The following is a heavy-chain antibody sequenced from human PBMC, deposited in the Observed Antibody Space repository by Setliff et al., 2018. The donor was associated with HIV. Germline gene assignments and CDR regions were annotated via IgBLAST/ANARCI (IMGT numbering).Heavy chain of an antibody. J-gene: IGHJ4*02. V-gene: IGHV4-4*07. CDR2: IYYTGST. CDR3: ARSIYGSGTYPLDV. Sequence: SETLSLTCIVSGASISSQYWTWIRQSAGKGLEWLGRIYYTGSTEYNPSLKSRLTMSMDTSKDQFSLRLVSLTTADTAVYYCARSIYGSGTYPLDVWGPGTLVTVSS. D-gene: IGHD3-10*01. CDR1: GASISSQY.